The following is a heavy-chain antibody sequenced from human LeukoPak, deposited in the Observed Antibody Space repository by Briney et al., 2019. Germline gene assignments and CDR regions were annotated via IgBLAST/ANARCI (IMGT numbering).Heavy chain of an antibody. Sequence: ASVKVSCKGSGCSFSSYAISWVRLAPGPGLEWMGGLTPIFGTANYAQKFQSSVTITTDESTSTAYMELSSLRAEDTAVYCCASAAGAYDYVWGSNWGQGTLVTVSS. V-gene: IGHV1-69*05. J-gene: IGHJ1*01. CDR3: ASAAGAYDYVWGSN. CDR2: LTPIFGTA. D-gene: IGHD3-16*01. CDR1: GCSFSSYA.